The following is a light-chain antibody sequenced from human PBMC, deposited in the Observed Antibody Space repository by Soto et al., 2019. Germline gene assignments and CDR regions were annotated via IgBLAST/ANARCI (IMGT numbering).Light chain of an antibody. CDR1: SSNIGGNI. CDR3: AAWDDSLNGVV. Sequence: LTQPPSTSGTPGQRVTISCSGSSSNIGGNIVNWYQQLPGTAPKLLIFGNDQRPSWVPDRFSGSKSGTSASLAISGLQPEDEANYYCAAWDDSLNGVVFGGGTQVTVL. V-gene: IGLV1-44*01. J-gene: IGLJ2*01. CDR2: GND.